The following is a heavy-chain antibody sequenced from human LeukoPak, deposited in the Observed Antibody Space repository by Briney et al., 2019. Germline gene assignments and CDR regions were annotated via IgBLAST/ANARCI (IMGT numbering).Heavy chain of an antibody. CDR2: ISGSGGRT. J-gene: IGHJ4*02. Sequence: GGSLRLSCAASGFTFISYGMTWVRQAPGKGLEWVSAISGSGGRTYYADSVKGRFTISRDNSKNTLYLQMNSLRAEDTAVYYCAKAGERYSPDYWGQGTLVTVSS. D-gene: IGHD3-9*01. CDR3: AKAGERYSPDY. CDR1: GFTFISYG. V-gene: IGHV3-23*01.